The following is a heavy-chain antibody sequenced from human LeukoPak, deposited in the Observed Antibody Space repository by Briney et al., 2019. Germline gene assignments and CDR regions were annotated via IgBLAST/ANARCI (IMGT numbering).Heavy chain of an antibody. J-gene: IGHJ4*02. D-gene: IGHD6-19*01. CDR1: GFTFSSYW. Sequence: GSLRLSCAASGFTFSSYWMHWVRQAPGKGLVWVSRINSDGGSTTYADSVKGRFTISRDNSKNTLYLQMNSLRAEDTAVYYCASSGYSSPVDFDYWGQGTLVTVSS. CDR2: INSDGGST. V-gene: IGHV3-74*01. CDR3: ASSGYSSPVDFDY.